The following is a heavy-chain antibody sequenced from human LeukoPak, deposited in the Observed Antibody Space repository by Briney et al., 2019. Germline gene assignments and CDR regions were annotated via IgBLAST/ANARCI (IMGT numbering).Heavy chain of an antibody. CDR1: GFSINSYD. J-gene: IGHJ5*02. Sequence: GGSLRLSCTASGFSINSYDMNWVRQAPGKGLEWVSSINPKRDFIYNLDTVRGRFTISRDNADNSLSLQMKSLRAEDTAVYYCARADCSASTCYLRSSWFDPWGQGTLVTVSS. CDR2: INPKRDFI. CDR3: ARADCSASTCYLRSSWFDP. V-gene: IGHV3-21*01. D-gene: IGHD3-9*01.